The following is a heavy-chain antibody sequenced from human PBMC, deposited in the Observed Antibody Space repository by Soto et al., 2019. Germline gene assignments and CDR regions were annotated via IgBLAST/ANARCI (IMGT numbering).Heavy chain of an antibody. J-gene: IGHJ5*02. Sequence: PSETLSLTCTVSGDSISSGGYYWSWIRQHPGKGLEWIGSISYSGATYYKPSLKSRVITSVDTSRNQFSLKLTSVTAADTAVYYCVRGFLSPPLHDGGTSTWFDPWGLGTLVTVSS. CDR3: VRGFLSPPLHDGGTSTWFDP. CDR1: GDSISSGGYY. V-gene: IGHV4-31*03. D-gene: IGHD2-2*01. CDR2: ISYSGAT.